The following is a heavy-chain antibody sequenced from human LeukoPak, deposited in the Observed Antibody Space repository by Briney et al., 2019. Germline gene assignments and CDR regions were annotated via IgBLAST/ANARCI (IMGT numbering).Heavy chain of an antibody. CDR3: ARRSSPDYYNSGTNYLFDY. Sequence: GASVKVSCKASGYTFTSYDINWVRQATGQGLEWMGWMNPNSGNTGYAQKFQGRVTITRNTSISTAYMELSSLRAEDTAVYYCARRSSPDYYNSGTNYLFDYWGQGTLVTVSS. J-gene: IGHJ4*02. D-gene: IGHD3-10*01. V-gene: IGHV1-8*03. CDR1: GYTFTSYD. CDR2: MNPNSGNT.